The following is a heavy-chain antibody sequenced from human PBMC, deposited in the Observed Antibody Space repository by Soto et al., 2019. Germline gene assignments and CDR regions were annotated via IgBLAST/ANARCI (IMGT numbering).Heavy chain of an antibody. Sequence: GGSLRLSCAASGFTCSDYYMSWIRQAPGKGLEWVSYISSSGSTIYYADSVKGRFTISRDNAKNSLYLQMNSLRAEDTAVYYWARDREYSGYDSPSYYYMDVWGKGTTVTVSS. D-gene: IGHD5-12*01. CDR1: GFTCSDYY. J-gene: IGHJ6*03. CDR3: ARDREYSGYDSPSYYYMDV. V-gene: IGHV3-11*01. CDR2: ISSSGSTI.